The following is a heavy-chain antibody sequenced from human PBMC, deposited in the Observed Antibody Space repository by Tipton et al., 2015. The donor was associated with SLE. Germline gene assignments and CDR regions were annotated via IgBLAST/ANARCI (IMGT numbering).Heavy chain of an antibody. Sequence: SLRLSCTGSGFIFNNFAVHWVRQAPGKGLEWVAVISDDGSSRYYADSAKGRFTITRDSSRDTVYLQLSRLRPEDTAVYFCARDRYSDSTHCESRGQGTLVTVSS. V-gene: IGHV3-30*04. CDR3: ARDRYSDSTHCES. J-gene: IGHJ4*02. CDR2: ISDDGSSR. CDR1: GFIFNNFA. D-gene: IGHD1-26*01.